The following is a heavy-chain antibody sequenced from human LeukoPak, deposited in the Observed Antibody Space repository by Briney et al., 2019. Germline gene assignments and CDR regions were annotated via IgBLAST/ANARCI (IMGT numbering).Heavy chain of an antibody. Sequence: PSETLSLTCTVSGGSISSSNYYWGWIRQPPGKGLEWIGSIYYSGSTYYNPSLKSRVTISVDTSKNQFSLKLSSVTAADTAVYYCARVGCSGGSCYGSRGAFDIWGQGTMVTVSS. CDR3: ARVGCSGGSCYGSRGAFDI. J-gene: IGHJ3*02. CDR2: IYYSGST. CDR1: GGSISSSNYY. D-gene: IGHD2-15*01. V-gene: IGHV4-39*07.